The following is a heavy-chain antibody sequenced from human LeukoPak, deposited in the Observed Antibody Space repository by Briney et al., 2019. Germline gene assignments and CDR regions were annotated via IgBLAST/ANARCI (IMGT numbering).Heavy chain of an antibody. CDR1: GFTFRSYA. CDR3: AKRTQVFWYTSGTVIES. V-gene: IGHV3-23*01. D-gene: IGHD3-10*01. J-gene: IGHJ4*02. CDR2: TSGSGGGT. Sequence: PGGSLRLSCAASGFTFRSYAMSWVRQAPGKGGEWVSGTSGSGGGTYYADSVKGRFTISRDNPKNTLYLQMNTLTAEDTALYYCAKRTQVFWYTSGTVIESWGQGSQVTVSS.